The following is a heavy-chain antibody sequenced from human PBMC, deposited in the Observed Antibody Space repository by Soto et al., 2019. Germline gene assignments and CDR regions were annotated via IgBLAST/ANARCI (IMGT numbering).Heavy chain of an antibody. J-gene: IGHJ4*01. V-gene: IGHV3-7*01. CDR2: IKQDGSEK. Sequence: EVQLVESGGGLVQPGGSLRLSCAASGFTFSSYWMSWVRQAPGKGLEWVANIKQDGSEKYYVDSVKGRFTISRDHAKNSLYLQMNSLRAEDTAVYYCGRVRTPFKYYFDYWGHGTLVTVSA. CDR1: GFTFSSYW. CDR3: GRVRTPFKYYFDY.